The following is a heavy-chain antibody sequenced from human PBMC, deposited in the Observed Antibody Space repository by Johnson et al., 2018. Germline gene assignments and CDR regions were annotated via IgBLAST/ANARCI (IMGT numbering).Heavy chain of an antibody. Sequence: VQLVQSGGVVVQPGGSLRLSCAASGFTFADYALYWVRQAPGKGLEWVSLISRDGGSTYYAASVKGRFAISRDNSKHSLYLQMNSLRVEETALYYCAKASARDEGYCSGGSCYYYYYYMDVWGRGTTVTVSS. CDR3: AKASARDEGYCSGGSCYYYYYYMDV. D-gene: IGHD2-15*01. CDR1: GFTFADYA. V-gene: IGHV3-43D*03. CDR2: ISRDGGST. J-gene: IGHJ6*03.